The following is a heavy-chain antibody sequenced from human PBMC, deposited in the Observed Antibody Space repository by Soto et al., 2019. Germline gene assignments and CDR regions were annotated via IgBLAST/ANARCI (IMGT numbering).Heavy chain of an antibody. V-gene: IGHV4-4*02. CDR2: IYHSWRS. J-gene: IGHJ6*02. CDR3: ARDSHIYYYDSSGFYLGPELIYYYYCMDV. CDR1: GGSMSTSNW. D-gene: IGHD3-22*01. Sequence: PAETLSLPFAVAGGSMSTSNWRRWARPRPGQGLEWIGDIYHSWRSNYKPSLKSRVTISVDKSKNQFSLKLSSVTAADTAVYYCARDSHIYYYDSSGFYLGPELIYYYYCMDVWGQGTTVTVSS.